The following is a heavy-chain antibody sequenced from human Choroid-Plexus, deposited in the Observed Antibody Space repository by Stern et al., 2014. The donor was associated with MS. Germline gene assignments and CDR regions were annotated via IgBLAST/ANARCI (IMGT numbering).Heavy chain of an antibody. CDR1: GFTFGSCA. J-gene: IGHJ5*02. V-gene: IGHV3-30*18. Sequence: VQLVESGGGVVKPGRPLRLSCVASGFTFGSCAMHWVRQAPGKGLEWVAGVSYDGSNKYYADSVKGSFTISRDNSQNTLYMQMSSLRPEDTAVYYCAKDRQYLTYFFDHWGQGSLVTVSS. CDR3: AKDRQYLTYFFDH. D-gene: IGHD2/OR15-2a*01. CDR2: VSYDGSNK.